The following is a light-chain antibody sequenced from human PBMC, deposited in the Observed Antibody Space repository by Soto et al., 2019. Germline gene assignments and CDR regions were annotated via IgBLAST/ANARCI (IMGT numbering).Light chain of an antibody. CDR3: QQNYSPPPIT. CDR2: AAS. J-gene: IGKJ5*01. Sequence: DIQMTQSPSTLPASVGDRFTITFRASQSISSWLAWYQQKPGKAPKLLIFAASTLQSGVPSRFSGSGSGTDFTLTISSLQPEDFATYYCQQNYSPPPITFGQGTRLEIK. V-gene: IGKV1-39*01. CDR1: QSISSW.